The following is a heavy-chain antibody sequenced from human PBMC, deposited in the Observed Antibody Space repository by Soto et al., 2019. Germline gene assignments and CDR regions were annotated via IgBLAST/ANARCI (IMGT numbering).Heavy chain of an antibody. Sequence: EVQLVESGGGLVQPGGSLRLSCAASGFTLSGRSMHWVRQAPGKGLVWVSGIDNAGTDSTYADSMKGRFTSSRDNAKYMLYLQMNSLRVEDTAVYYCARGWFGPDVWGKGTTVTGSS. J-gene: IGHJ6*04. D-gene: IGHD3-10*01. CDR1: GFTLSGRS. V-gene: IGHV3-74*01. CDR2: IDNAGTDS. CDR3: ARGWFGPDV.